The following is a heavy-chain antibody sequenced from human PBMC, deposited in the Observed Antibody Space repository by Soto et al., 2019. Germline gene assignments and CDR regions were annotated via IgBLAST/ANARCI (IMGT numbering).Heavy chain of an antibody. J-gene: IGHJ4*02. CDR2: INHSGST. CDR3: ARGLCSSTSCYAYKSQPGDYFDY. CDR1: GGSFSGYY. V-gene: IGHV4-34*01. Sequence: PSETLSLTCAVYGGSFSGYYWSWIRQPPGKGLEWIGEINHSGSTNYNPSLKSRVTISVDTSKNQFSLKLSSVTAADTAVYYCARGLCSSTSCYAYKSQPGDYFDYWGQGTLVTVSS. D-gene: IGHD2-2*01.